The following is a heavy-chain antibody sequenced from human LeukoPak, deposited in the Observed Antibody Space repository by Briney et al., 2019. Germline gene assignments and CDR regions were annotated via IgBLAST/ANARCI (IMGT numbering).Heavy chain of an antibody. CDR1: GFTLSTYW. D-gene: IGHD6-6*01. J-gene: IGHJ4*02. CDR3: AKLFEYSSSAPFDY. V-gene: IGHV3-7*01. CDR2: IKQDGSEI. Sequence: QPGGSLRLSCAASGFTLSTYWMSWVRQAPGKGLEWVANIKQDGSEIYYVDSVKGRFTISRDNSKNTLYLQMNSLRAEDTAVYYCAKLFEYSSSAPFDYWGQGTLVTVSS.